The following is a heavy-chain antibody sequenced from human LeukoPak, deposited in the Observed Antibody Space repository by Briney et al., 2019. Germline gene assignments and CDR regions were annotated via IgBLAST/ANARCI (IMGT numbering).Heavy chain of an antibody. V-gene: IGHV5-51*01. CDR2: IYPADSDT. CDR1: GYTFSNYW. Sequence: GESLKISCQTSGYTFSNYWIGWVRQMPGKGLEWMGSIYPADSDTRYSPSFQGHVTISAEESISTASLQWTSLKASDTAMYYCATLLGSTAIDYWGQGTLVTVSS. J-gene: IGHJ4*02. D-gene: IGHD5-18*01. CDR3: ATLLGSTAIDY.